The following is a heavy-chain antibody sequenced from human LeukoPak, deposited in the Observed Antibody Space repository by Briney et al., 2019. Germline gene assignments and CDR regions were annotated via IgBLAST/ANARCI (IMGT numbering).Heavy chain of an antibody. CDR3: ARVSGNPRFLEWLYPDY. Sequence: GASVKVSCKASGYTFTSYAMHWVRQAPGQRLEWMGWINAGNGNTKYSQKFQGRVTITRDTSASTAYMELSSLRSEDTAVYYCARVSGNPRFLEWLYPDYWGQGTLVTASS. CDR1: GYTFTSYA. V-gene: IGHV1-3*01. D-gene: IGHD3-3*01. J-gene: IGHJ4*02. CDR2: INAGNGNT.